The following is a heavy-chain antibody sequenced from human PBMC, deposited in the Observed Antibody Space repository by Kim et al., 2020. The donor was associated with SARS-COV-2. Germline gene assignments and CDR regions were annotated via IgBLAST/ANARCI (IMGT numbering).Heavy chain of an antibody. V-gene: IGHV3-23*01. J-gene: IGHJ5*01. CDR3: ANLKTMLQGVNYFDA. CDR2: LGGSGENT. CDR1: GFSFNRQA. D-gene: IGHD3-10*01. Sequence: GGSLRLSCEASGFSFNRQAMAWVRQAPGKGLEWVSGLGGSGENTYYADSVKGRVTISRASSTNTLYLQVRSLRVEDTAIFYCANLKTMLQGVNYFDAWGQGTPVTVSA.